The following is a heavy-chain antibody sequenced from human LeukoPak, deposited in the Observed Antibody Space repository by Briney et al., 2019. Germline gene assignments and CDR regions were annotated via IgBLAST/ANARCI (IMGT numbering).Heavy chain of an antibody. V-gene: IGHV3-21*01. CDR1: GFTFSSYS. Sequence: GGSLRLSCAASGFTFSSYSMNWVRQAPGKGLEWVSSISSSSSYIYYADSVKGRFTISRDNAKNSLYLQMNSLRAEDTAVYYCARGYYDFWSGYLPGYYCYMDVWGKGTTVTVSS. J-gene: IGHJ6*03. CDR3: ARGYYDFWSGYLPGYYCYMDV. CDR2: ISSSSSYI. D-gene: IGHD3-3*01.